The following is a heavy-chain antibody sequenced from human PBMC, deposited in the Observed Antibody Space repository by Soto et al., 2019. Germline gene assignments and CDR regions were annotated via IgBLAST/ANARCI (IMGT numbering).Heavy chain of an antibody. D-gene: IGHD5-18*01. Sequence: GGSLRLSCAASGFTFSSYSMNWVRQAPGKGLEWVSSISSSSSYIYYADSVKGRFTISRDNAKNSLYLQMNSLRAEDMAVYYCASPREDTAMDWDYYYYGMDVWGQGTTVTVSS. CDR2: ISSSSSYI. V-gene: IGHV3-21*01. J-gene: IGHJ6*02. CDR3: ASPREDTAMDWDYYYYGMDV. CDR1: GFTFSSYS.